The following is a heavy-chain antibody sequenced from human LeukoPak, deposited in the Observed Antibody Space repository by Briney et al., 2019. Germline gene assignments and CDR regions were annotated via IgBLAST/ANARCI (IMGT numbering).Heavy chain of an antibody. CDR2: ISYDGSNK. CDR3: AKDREGYYGSGRIYYYYGMDV. J-gene: IGHJ6*02. D-gene: IGHD3-10*01. Sequence: GGSLRLSCAASGFTFSSYGMHWVRQAPGKGLEWVAVISYDGSNKYYADSVKCRFTISRDNSKNTLYLQMNSLRAEDTAVYYCAKDREGYYGSGRIYYYYGMDVWGQGTTVTVSS. V-gene: IGHV3-30*18. CDR1: GFTFSSYG.